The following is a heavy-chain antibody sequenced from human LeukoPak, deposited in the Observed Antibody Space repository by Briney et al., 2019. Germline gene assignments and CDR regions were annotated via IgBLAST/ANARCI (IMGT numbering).Heavy chain of an antibody. CDR2: INPNTGVT. CDR1: GYTFSAYY. Sequence: ASVKVSCKASGYTFSAYYMHWVRQAPGQGLEWMGWINPNTGVTNYAQKFQGRVTMIRDTSISTAYMQLSGLRYDDTAVYYCARGLEWLTRRHTWFDPWGQGTLVTVSS. J-gene: IGHJ5*02. V-gene: IGHV1-2*02. CDR3: ARGLEWLTRRHTWFDP. D-gene: IGHD3-3*01.